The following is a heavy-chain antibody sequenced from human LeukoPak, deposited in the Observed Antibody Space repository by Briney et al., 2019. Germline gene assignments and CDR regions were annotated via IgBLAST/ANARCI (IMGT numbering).Heavy chain of an antibody. Sequence: GGSLRLSCAASGFTFSTYAISWVRQAPGKGLEWVSSISGNGDNTYYADSVKGRFTIYRDNSKSRLSLQMNSLRAEDTAVYYCAKTLSSGWSGKYYFDYWGQGTLVSVSS. CDR2: ISGNGDNT. V-gene: IGHV3-23*01. CDR1: GFTFSTYA. J-gene: IGHJ4*02. D-gene: IGHD6-19*01. CDR3: AKTLSSGWSGKYYFDY.